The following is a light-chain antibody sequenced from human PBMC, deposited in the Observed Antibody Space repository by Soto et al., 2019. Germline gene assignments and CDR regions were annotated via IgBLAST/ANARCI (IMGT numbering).Light chain of an antibody. CDR1: QSVSSN. CDR3: QQYNNWPRT. CDR2: GAS. Sequence: EIVMTQSPATLSVSPGERATLSCRASQSVSSNLAWYQQKPGQAPSLLIYGASTRATGIPARFSGSGPGTDFTLTISSLQSEDFAVYYCQQYNNWPRTFGQGTKVDIK. V-gene: IGKV3-15*01. J-gene: IGKJ1*01.